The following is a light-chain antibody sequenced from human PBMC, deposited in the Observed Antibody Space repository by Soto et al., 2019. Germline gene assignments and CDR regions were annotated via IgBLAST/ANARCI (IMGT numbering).Light chain of an antibody. V-gene: IGKV3-20*01. CDR3: QQYGTSPPLT. CDR2: GAS. J-gene: IGKJ4*01. CDR1: QSVSNNF. Sequence: IVLMQSPGTLSLSPGERATLSCRASQSVSNNFLAWYQQKPGQAPRLLIDGASSRATGTPDRFSGSGSGTDFTFTISRLEPEDFAVYYCQQYGTSPPLTFGGGTKVEIK.